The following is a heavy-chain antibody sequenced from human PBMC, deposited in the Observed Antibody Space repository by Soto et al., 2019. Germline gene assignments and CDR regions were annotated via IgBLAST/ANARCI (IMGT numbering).Heavy chain of an antibody. J-gene: IGHJ4*02. Sequence: GGSLRLSCVASGFTFDYYWMHWVRQAPGKGLVWVSRINSDGSSTSYADSVKGRFTISRDNAKNTLYLQMNSLRAEDTAVYYCAVAVAGPTAIGYWGQGTLVTVSS. D-gene: IGHD6-19*01. CDR2: INSDGSST. CDR1: GFTFDYYW. V-gene: IGHV3-74*01. CDR3: AVAVAGPTAIGY.